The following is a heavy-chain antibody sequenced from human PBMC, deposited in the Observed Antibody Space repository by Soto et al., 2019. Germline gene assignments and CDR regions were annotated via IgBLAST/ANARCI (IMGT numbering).Heavy chain of an antibody. CDR3: VRELEGGVFDI. V-gene: IGHV4-30-4*08. D-gene: IGHD1-1*01. CDR2: LSYTGST. J-gene: IGHJ3*02. Sequence: SETLSLTCNVSGDYIRSGGYYWSWIRQRPGKDLEWIGYLSYTGSTYYNPSLRNRATISVDESSNLLSLRLSSVTAADTAVYYCVRELEGGVFDIWGRGTLVTVSS. CDR1: GDYIRSGGYY.